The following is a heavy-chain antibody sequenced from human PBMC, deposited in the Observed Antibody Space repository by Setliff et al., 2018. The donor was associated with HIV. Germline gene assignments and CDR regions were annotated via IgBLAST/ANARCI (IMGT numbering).Heavy chain of an antibody. J-gene: IGHJ6*03. CDR2: INPSGGST. CDR1: GGTFSSYY. Sequence: ASVKVSCKASGGTFSSYYMQWVRQAPGQGLEWMGIINPSGGSTNYAQKFQGRVTMTRDTSTSTVYMELSSPRSEDTAVYYCAREGYDYVWGSYRSYYMDVWGKGTTVTVSS. CDR3: AREGYDYVWGSYRSYYMDV. V-gene: IGHV1-46*01. D-gene: IGHD3-16*02.